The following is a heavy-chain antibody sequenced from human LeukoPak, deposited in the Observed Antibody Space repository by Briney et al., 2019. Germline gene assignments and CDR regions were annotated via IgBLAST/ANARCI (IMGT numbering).Heavy chain of an antibody. Sequence: ASVKVSCKASGYTFTSYYMHWVRQAPGQGLEWMGIINPSGGSTSYAQKFQGRVTMTRDTSTSTVYMELSSLRSEDTAVYYCARGVGIAAGYYYYYMDVWGKGTTVTVSS. J-gene: IGHJ6*03. V-gene: IGHV1-46*01. CDR2: INPSGGST. D-gene: IGHD6-13*01. CDR3: ARGVGIAAGYYYYYMDV. CDR1: GYTFTSYY.